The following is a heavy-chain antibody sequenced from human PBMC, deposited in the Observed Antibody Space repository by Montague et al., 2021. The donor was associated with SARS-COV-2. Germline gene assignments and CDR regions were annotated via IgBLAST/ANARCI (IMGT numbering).Heavy chain of an antibody. D-gene: IGHD5-18*01. CDR1: GGSISSYY. V-gene: IGHV4-59*01. J-gene: IGHJ2*01. CDR2: IYYSWST. Sequence: SETLSLTCTVSGGSISSYYWCWIWQPPGTALELIGYIYYSWSTNYNPSLNSRATISVDTSKNQFSLKLTSVTAADTAVSSCARAADSYPSGTQYFDLWGRGTLVTVSS. CDR3: ARAADSYPSGTQYFDL.